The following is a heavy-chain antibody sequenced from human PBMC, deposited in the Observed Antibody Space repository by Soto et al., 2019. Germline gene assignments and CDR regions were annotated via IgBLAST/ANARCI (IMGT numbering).Heavy chain of an antibody. CDR1: GFTFSTYA. D-gene: IGHD1-1*01. V-gene: IGHV3-33*01. CDR3: ARNTGNGGNFDY. CDR2: IWYDGSIK. Sequence: QVQLVESGGGVVQPGRSLRLSCAASGFTFSTYAMHWVRQAPGKGLEWVALIWYDGSIKYSTDSVKGRCTISRDNSKNPLYLQMTSLRAEDSAIYDCARNTGNGGNFDYWGQGSLVTVSS. J-gene: IGHJ4*02.